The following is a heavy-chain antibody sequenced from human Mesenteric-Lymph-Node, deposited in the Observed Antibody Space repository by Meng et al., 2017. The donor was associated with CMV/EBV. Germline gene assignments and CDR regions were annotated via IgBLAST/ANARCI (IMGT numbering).Heavy chain of an antibody. CDR2: INPSGGST. V-gene: IGHV1-46*01. D-gene: IGHD3-3*01. CDR1: GYTFTGYY. Sequence: ASVKVSCKASGYTFTGYYMHWVRQAPGQGLEWMGIINPSGGSTSYAQKFQGRVTMTRDTSTSTVYMELSSLRSEDTAVYYCARVDDFWSGYHPFDYWGQGTLVTVSS. J-gene: IGHJ4*02. CDR3: ARVDDFWSGYHPFDY.